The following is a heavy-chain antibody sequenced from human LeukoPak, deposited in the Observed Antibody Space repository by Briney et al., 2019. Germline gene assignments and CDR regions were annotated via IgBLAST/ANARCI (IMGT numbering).Heavy chain of an antibody. D-gene: IGHD3-3*01. CDR3: AREPTYYDFWSGYYGLDY. J-gene: IGHJ4*02. V-gene: IGHV3-48*01. CDR1: GFTFSSYS. Sequence: GGSLRLSGAASGFTFSSYSMNWVRQAPGKGLEWVSYISSSSSTIYYADSVKGRFTISRDNAKNSLYLQMNSLRAEDTAVYYCAREPTYYDFWSGYYGLDYWGQGTLVTVSS. CDR2: ISSSSSTI.